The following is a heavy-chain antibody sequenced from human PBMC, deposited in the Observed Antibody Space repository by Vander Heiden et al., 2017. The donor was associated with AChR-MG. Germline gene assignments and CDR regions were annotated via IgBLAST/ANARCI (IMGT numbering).Heavy chain of an antibody. CDR3: ASRDYISNNFDY. D-gene: IGHD3-3*02. J-gene: IGHJ4*02. CDR1: GGSFSGYY. Sequence: QVQLQQWGAGLLKPSETLSLTCAVYGGSFSGYYWSWIRQPPGKGLEWIGEINHSGSTNYNPSLKSRVTISVDTSKNQFSLKLSSVTAADTAVYYCASRDYISNNFDYWGQGTLVTVSS. V-gene: IGHV4-34*01. CDR2: INHSGST.